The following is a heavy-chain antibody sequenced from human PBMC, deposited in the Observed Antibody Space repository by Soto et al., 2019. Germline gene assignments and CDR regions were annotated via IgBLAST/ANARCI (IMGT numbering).Heavy chain of an antibody. Sequence: EVQLLESGGGLVQPGGSLRLSCAASGFTFSRYTMSWVRQAPGKGLEWVSGISGSGESTYYADSVKGRFTISRDNSKNPLYLQMDSLRAEDTAIYYCARGSYGYSYYFDFWGQGTLVNVSS. D-gene: IGHD5-18*01. V-gene: IGHV3-23*01. CDR3: ARGSYGYSYYFDF. CDR1: GFTFSRYT. CDR2: ISGSGEST. J-gene: IGHJ4*02.